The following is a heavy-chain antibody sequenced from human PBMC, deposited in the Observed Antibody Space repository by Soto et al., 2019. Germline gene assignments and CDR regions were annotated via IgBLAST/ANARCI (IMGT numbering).Heavy chain of an antibody. CDR3: AREVVYDILTGYYPEYYYYYMDV. Sequence: SETLSLTCTVSGGSISSYYWSWIRQPPGKGLEWIGYIYYSGSTNYNPSLKSRVTISVDTSKNQFSLKLSSVTAADTAVYYCAREVVYDILTGYYPEYYYYYMDVWGKGTTVTVSS. D-gene: IGHD3-9*01. J-gene: IGHJ6*03. V-gene: IGHV4-59*01. CDR2: IYYSGST. CDR1: GGSISSYY.